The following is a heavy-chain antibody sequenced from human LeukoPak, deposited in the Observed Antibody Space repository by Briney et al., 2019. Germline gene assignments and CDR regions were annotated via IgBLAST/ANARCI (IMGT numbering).Heavy chain of an antibody. J-gene: IGHJ4*02. CDR2: INAGNGNT. D-gene: IGHD1-26*01. V-gene: IGHV1-3*01. Sequence: GASVKVSCKASRYTFTSYAMHWVRQAPGQRLEWMGWINAGNGNTKYSQKFQGRVTITRDTSASTAYMELSSLRSEDTAVYYCARVGIHYLGAFDYWGQGTLVTVSS. CDR3: ARVGIHYLGAFDY. CDR1: RYTFTSYA.